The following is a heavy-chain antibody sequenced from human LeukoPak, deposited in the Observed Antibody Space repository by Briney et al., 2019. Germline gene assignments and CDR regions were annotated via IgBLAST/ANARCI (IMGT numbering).Heavy chain of an antibody. Sequence: SETLSLTCTVSGGSISSSSYYWGWIRQPPGKGLEWIGSIYYSGSTYYNPSLKSRVTISVDTSKNQFSLKLSSVTAADTAVYYCARSKGWETYDSSGYNFDYWGQGTLVTVSS. D-gene: IGHD3-22*01. CDR3: ARSKGWETYDSSGYNFDY. J-gene: IGHJ4*02. CDR1: GGSISSSSYY. CDR2: IYYSGST. V-gene: IGHV4-39*07.